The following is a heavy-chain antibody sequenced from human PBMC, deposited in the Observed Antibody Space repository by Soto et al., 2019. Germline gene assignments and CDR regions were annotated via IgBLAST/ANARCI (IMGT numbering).Heavy chain of an antibody. V-gene: IGHV1-69*01. CDR2: IIPIFGTA. J-gene: IGHJ4*02. CDR1: GGTFSSYA. D-gene: IGHD3-22*01. Sequence: QVQLVQSGAEVKKPGSSVKVSCKASGGTFSSYAISWVRQAPGQGLEGMGGIIPIFGTANYAQKFQGRVTITADESTSTAYMELSSLRSEDTAVYYCARELRDYYDSSGPFDYWGQGTLVTVSS. CDR3: ARELRDYYDSSGPFDY.